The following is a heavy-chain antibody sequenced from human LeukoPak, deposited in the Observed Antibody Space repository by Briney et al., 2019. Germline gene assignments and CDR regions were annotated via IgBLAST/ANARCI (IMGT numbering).Heavy chain of an antibody. D-gene: IGHD5-12*01. CDR3: ARGFGGYETGGLDY. V-gene: IGHV4-31*03. Sequence: PSETLSLTRTVSGGSISSGGYYWSWIRQHPGKGLEWIGYIYYSGSTYYNPSLKSRVTISVDTSKNQFSLKLSSVTAADTAVYYCARGFGGYETGGLDYWGQGTLVTVSS. J-gene: IGHJ4*02. CDR2: IYYSGST. CDR1: GGSISSGGYY.